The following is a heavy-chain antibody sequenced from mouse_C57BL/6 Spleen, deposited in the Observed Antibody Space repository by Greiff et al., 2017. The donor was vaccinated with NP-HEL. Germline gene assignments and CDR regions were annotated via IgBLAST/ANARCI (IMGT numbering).Heavy chain of an antibody. CDR2: ISYDGSN. CDR3: ARENYSNLWYFDV. CDR1: GYSITSGYY. V-gene: IGHV3-6*01. Sequence: EVQLQESGPGLVKPSQSLSLTCSVTGYSITSGYYWNWIRQFPGNKLEWMGYISYDGSNNYNPSLKNRISITRDTSKNQFFLKLNSVTTEDTATYYCARENYSNLWYFDVWGTGTTVTVSS. J-gene: IGHJ1*03. D-gene: IGHD2-5*01.